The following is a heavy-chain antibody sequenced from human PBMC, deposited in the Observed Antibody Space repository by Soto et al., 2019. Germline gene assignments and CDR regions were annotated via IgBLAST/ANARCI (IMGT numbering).Heavy chain of an antibody. CDR1: GYTFTSYA. Sequence: QVQLVQSGAEVKKPGASVKVSCKASGYTFTSYAMHWVRQAPGQRLEWMGWINAGNGNTKYSQKFQGRVTITRDTSASTAYMELSCLRSEDTAVYYCARDMGFGLSDYWGQGTLVTVSS. CDR3: ARDMGFGLSDY. V-gene: IGHV1-3*01. J-gene: IGHJ4*02. CDR2: INAGNGNT. D-gene: IGHD3-10*01.